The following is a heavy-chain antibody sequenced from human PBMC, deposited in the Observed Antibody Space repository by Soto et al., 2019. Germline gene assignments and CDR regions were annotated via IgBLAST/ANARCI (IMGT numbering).Heavy chain of an antibody. D-gene: IGHD2-2*01. CDR1: GGSVSSGGYY. CDR3: ARRPLPNHFFST. V-gene: IGHV4-61*08. CDR2: IYYSGST. Sequence: PSETLSLTCTVSGGSVSSGGYYWSWIRQPPGKGLEWIGYIYYSGSTNYNPSLKSRVAISIDTSKNQFSLKLSSVTAADTAVYYCARRPLPNHFFSTWGQGTMVTVSS. J-gene: IGHJ3*01.